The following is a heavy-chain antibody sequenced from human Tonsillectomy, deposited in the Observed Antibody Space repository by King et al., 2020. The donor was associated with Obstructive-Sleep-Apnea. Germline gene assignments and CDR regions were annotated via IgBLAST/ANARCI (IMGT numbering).Heavy chain of an antibody. CDR3: ARGQTGCDY. D-gene: IGHD1-14*01. Sequence: QLVQSGAEVKKPGASVKVSCKASGYTFSTHDINWVRQAPGQGLEWMGWMNPNIGNTGYAQKFKGRVTLTSSTSITTAYMELSSLKSEDTAVYYCARGQTGCDYWGQGTLVTVSS. J-gene: IGHJ4*02. CDR1: GYTFSTHD. CDR2: MNPNIGNT. V-gene: IGHV1-8*01.